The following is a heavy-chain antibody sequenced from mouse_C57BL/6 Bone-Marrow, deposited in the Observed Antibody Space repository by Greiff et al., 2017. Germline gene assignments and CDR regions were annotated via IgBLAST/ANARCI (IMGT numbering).Heavy chain of an antibody. CDR2: INPGSGGT. CDR3: ARRRPGWDYFDY. Sequence: QVQLKESGAELVRPGTSVKVSCKASGYAFTNYLIAWVKQRPGQGLEWIGVINPGSGGTNYNEKFKGKATLTADKSSSTAYMQRSSLTSEDSAVYFCARRRPGWDYFDYWGQGTTLTVSS. V-gene: IGHV1-54*01. CDR1: GYAFTNYL. J-gene: IGHJ2*01. D-gene: IGHD1-1*02.